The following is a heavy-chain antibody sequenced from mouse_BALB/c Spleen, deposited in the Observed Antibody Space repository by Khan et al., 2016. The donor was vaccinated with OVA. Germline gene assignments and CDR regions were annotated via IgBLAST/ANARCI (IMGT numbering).Heavy chain of an antibody. CDR1: GYSFTGYF. CDR3: TRIYRSDFDY. D-gene: IGHD1-1*01. Sequence: EVQLKESGPELVRPGASVKISCKASGYSFTGYFMNWVMQSHGKSLEWIGRINPHIGETFYNQRFKDKATLTVDESSSPAHMELRSLASEDSAVYYCTRIYRSDFDYWGQGTTLTVSS. J-gene: IGHJ2*01. CDR2: INPHIGET. V-gene: IGHV1-20*02.